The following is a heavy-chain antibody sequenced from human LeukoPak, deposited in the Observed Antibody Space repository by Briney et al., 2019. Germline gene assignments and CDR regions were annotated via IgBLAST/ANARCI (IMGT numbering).Heavy chain of an antibody. CDR2: IYYTGST. CDR3: ARVRDYISTRRVFDF. V-gene: IGHV4-31*03. Sequence: SETLSLTCSVSGGSISSGGHCWSWIRHHPGKGLEWIGYIYYTGSTYYNPSLQSRVIISIDTSKNQFSLKLSSVTAADTALYFCARVRDYISTRRVFDFWGLGTLVTVSS. J-gene: IGHJ4*02. CDR1: GGSISSGGHC. D-gene: IGHD3-9*01.